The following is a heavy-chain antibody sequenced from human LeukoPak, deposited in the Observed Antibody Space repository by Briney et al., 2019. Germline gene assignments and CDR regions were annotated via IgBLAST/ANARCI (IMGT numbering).Heavy chain of an antibody. J-gene: IGHJ4*02. CDR3: ARDKGFLEWSYYFDY. CDR2: IYTSGST. Sequence: PSETLSLTCTVSGGSISSYYWSWIRQPAGKGLEWIGRIYTSGSTNYNPSLKSRVTMPVDTSKNQFSLKLSSVTAADTAVYYCARDKGFLEWSYYFDYWGQGTLVTVSS. CDR1: GGSISSYY. V-gene: IGHV4-4*07. D-gene: IGHD3-3*01.